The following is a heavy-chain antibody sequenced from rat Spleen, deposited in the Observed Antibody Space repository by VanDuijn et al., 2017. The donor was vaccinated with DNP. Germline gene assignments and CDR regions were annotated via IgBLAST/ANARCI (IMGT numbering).Heavy chain of an antibody. Sequence: EVQLVESGGGLVQPGRSLKLSCAASGFTFSDYYMAWVRQAPKKGLEWVATINTSGGNTYYQDSVKGRFTISRDNAKNTLYLQMDSLRSEDTATYYCTTRGDFDYWGQGVMVTVSS. V-gene: IGHV5-25*01. J-gene: IGHJ2*01. CDR1: GFTFSDYY. CDR2: INTSGGNT. CDR3: TTRGDFDY.